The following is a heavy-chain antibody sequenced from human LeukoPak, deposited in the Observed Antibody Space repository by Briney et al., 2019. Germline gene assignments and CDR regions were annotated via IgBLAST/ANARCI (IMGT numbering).Heavy chain of an antibody. J-gene: IGHJ4*02. CDR3: AGFTGGYGIFDY. CDR1: GGSFSGYY. CDR2: IYYSGST. D-gene: IGHD4-17*01. V-gene: IGHV4-34*01. Sequence: PSETLSLTCAVYGGSFSGYYWSWIRQPPGKGLEWIGSIYYSGSTYYNPSLKSRVTISVDTSKNQFSLKLSSVTAADTAVYYCAGFTGGYGIFDYWGQGTLVTVSS.